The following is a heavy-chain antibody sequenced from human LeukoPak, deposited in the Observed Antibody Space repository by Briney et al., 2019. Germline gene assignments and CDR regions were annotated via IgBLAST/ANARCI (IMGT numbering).Heavy chain of an antibody. V-gene: IGHV4-38-2*02. J-gene: IGHJ4*02. D-gene: IGHD3-22*01. CDR2: IYHSGTA. CDR1: GYSISSGYY. Sequence: SETLSLTCTVSGYSISSGYYWGWIRQPPGKGLEWIGSIYHSGTAYYNPSLKSRVTISVDTSKNQFSLKLSSVTAADTAVYYCARHRQGYYDSSGYFDYWGQGTLVTVSS. CDR3: ARHRQGYYDSSGYFDY.